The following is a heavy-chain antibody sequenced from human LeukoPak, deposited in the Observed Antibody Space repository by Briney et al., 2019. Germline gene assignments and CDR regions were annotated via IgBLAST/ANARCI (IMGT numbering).Heavy chain of an antibody. CDR2: ISGSGGST. CDR3: AKGPHSTGTTHY. D-gene: IGHD1-1*01. Sequence: GGSLRLSCAASGFTFSSYAMSWVRQAPGKGLEWVSAISGSGGSTHYADSVKGRFTISRDNSKNTLYLQMNSLRAEDTAVYYCAKGPHSTGTTHYWGQGTLVTVSS. CDR1: GFTFSSYA. J-gene: IGHJ4*02. V-gene: IGHV3-23*01.